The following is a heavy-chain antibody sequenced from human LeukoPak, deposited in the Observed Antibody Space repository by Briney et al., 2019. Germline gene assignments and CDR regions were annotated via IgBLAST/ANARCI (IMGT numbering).Heavy chain of an antibody. V-gene: IGHV3-23*01. J-gene: IGHJ4*02. D-gene: IGHD6-13*01. CDR2: ISGSGGNT. CDR1: GFTFSSYA. CDR3: AKVKPTYSSSWYFDY. Sequence: GGSLRLSCAASGFTFSSYAMSWVRQAPGKGLQWVSAISGSGGNTYYADSVKGRFTISRDNSKNTLCLQMNSRRAEDTAVYYCAKVKPTYSSSWYFDYWGQGTLVTVSS.